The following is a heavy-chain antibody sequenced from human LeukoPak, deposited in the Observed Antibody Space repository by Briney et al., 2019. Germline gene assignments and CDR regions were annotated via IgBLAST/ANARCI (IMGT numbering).Heavy chain of an antibody. D-gene: IGHD4-17*01. J-gene: IGHJ4*02. V-gene: IGHV3-23*01. Sequence: GGSLRLSCAASGFTFSSYAMSWVRQAPGKGLEWVSAISGSGGSTYYADSVKGRFTISRDNSKNTLYLQMNSLRAVDTAVYYCAKDRHGLRSYFDYWGQGTLVTVSS. CDR1: GFTFSSYA. CDR2: ISGSGGST. CDR3: AKDRHGLRSYFDY.